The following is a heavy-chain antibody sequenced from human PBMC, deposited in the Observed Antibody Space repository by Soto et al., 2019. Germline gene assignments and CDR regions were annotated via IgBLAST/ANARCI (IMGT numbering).Heavy chain of an antibody. CDR1: GGSFSSYY. J-gene: IGHJ4*02. CDR2: IYFSGGT. CDR3: ARESRSWYGSIWDY. Sequence: SETLSLTCTVSGGSFSSYYWTWIRQPPGKGLEWIGYIYFSGGTNYNPSLKSRVTISVDTSKNQFSLKLSSVTAADTAVYYCARESRSWYGSIWDYWGQGTLVTVSS. D-gene: IGHD6-13*01. V-gene: IGHV4-59*12.